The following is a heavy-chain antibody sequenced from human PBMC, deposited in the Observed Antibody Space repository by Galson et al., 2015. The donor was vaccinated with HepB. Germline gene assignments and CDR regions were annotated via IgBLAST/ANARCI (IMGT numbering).Heavy chain of an antibody. CDR3: AKEAMTDVPH. J-gene: IGHJ4*02. CDR2: IKQDGSEK. D-gene: IGHD2-2*01. CDR1: GFTFSTYW. Sequence: SLRLSCAASGFTFSTYWMTWVRQAPGKGLEWVANIKQDGSEKYYVDSVKGRFTISRDNAKNSLYLQMNSLRAEDTAVYYCAKEAMTDVPHWGQGTPVTVSS. V-gene: IGHV3-7*03.